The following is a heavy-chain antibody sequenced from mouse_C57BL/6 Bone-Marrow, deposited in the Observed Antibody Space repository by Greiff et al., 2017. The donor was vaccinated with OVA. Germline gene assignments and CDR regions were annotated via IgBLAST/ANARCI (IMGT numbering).Heavy chain of an antibody. D-gene: IGHD2-3*01. CDR1: GYTFTEYT. CDR3: ARHEGGGWLLSGAMDY. V-gene: IGHV1-62-2*01. CDR2: FYPGSGSI. J-gene: IGHJ4*01. Sequence: QVQLQQSGAELVKPGASVKLSCKASGYTFTEYTIHWVKQRSGQGLEWIGWFYPGSGSIKYNEKFKDKATLTADKSSSTVYMELSRLTSEDSAVYFGARHEGGGWLLSGAMDYWGQGTSVTVSS.